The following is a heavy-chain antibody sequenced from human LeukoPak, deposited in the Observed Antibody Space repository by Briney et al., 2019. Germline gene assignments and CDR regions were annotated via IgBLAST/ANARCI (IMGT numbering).Heavy chain of an antibody. CDR1: GYSISSSYY. V-gene: IGHV4-38-2*02. Sequence: SETLSLTCTVSGYSISSSYYWGWIRQPPGKGLEWIGSIYHSGSTNYNPSLKSRVTISVDTSKNQFSLKLSSVTAADTAVYYCARLQVAATRYYFDYWGQGTLVTVSS. CDR3: ARLQVAATRYYFDY. CDR2: IYHSGST. D-gene: IGHD2-15*01. J-gene: IGHJ4*02.